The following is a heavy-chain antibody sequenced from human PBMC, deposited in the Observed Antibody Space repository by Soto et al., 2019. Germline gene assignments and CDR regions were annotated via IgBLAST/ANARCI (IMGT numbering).Heavy chain of an antibody. Sequence: EVQLVESGGGLVQPGGSLRLSCVASGFTFSSYSMNWVRQAPGKGLEWVSYISSGSSTIYYADSVKGRFTISRDNARNSLYLHMNSLRDEDTAGYYWGRVAPHNWFDSWGQGTLVTVSS. CDR2: ISSGSSTI. CDR1: GFTFSSYS. V-gene: IGHV3-48*02. CDR3: GRVAPHNWFDS. J-gene: IGHJ5*01.